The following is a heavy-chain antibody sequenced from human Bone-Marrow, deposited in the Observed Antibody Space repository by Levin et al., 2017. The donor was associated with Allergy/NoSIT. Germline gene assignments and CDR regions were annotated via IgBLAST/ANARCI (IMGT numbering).Heavy chain of an antibody. V-gene: IGHV4-30-4*01. CDR3: ARGVKRSLWGRGAYFDY. CDR2: IYHSGST. CDR1: GDSINSDDYY. J-gene: IGHJ4*02. D-gene: IGHD3-16*01. Sequence: PSETLSLTCSVSGDSINSDDYYWGWIRQPPGKGPEWIGYIYHSGSTYYNPSLNNRITISIDKSTNQFSLRLSSVAAADTALYYCARGVKRSLWGRGAYFDYWGQGTLVTVSS.